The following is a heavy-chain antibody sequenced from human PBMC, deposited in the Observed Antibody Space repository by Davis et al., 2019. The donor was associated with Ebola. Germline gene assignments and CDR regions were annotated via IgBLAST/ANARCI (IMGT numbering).Heavy chain of an antibody. Sequence: GESLKISCAASGFTFSSYAMTWVRQAPGKGLEWVSAISGSGGSTYYADSVKGRFTISRDNSKNTLYLQMNSLRAEDTAVYYCARMIIMVTLFDYWGQGSLVTVSS. CDR3: ARMIIMVTLFDY. V-gene: IGHV3-23*01. J-gene: IGHJ4*02. CDR2: ISGSGGST. CDR1: GFTFSSYA. D-gene: IGHD2-21*02.